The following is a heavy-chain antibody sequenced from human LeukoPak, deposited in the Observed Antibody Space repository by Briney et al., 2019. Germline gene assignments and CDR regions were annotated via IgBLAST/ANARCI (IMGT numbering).Heavy chain of an antibody. CDR2: ISPSNGNT. CDR1: GYTFINYG. J-gene: IGHJ4*02. CDR3: AREALGRDY. V-gene: IGHV1-18*01. Sequence: GASVKVSCKASGYTFINYGISWVRQAPGQGLEWMGWISPSNGNTSYAQKLQGRVTMTADTSTTTAYMELRRLKYEDTAVYYCAREALGRDYWGQGTLVTVSS. D-gene: IGHD3-16*02.